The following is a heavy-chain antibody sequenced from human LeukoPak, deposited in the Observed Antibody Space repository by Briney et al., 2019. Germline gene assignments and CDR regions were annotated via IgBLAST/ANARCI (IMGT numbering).Heavy chain of an antibody. V-gene: IGHV3-23*01. CDR2: ISGSGGST. D-gene: IGHD3-22*01. Sequence: GGSLRLSCAASGFTFSSYAMSWVRQAPGKGLEWVSAISGSGGSTYYADSVKGRFTISRDNSKNTLYLQMNSLRAEDTAVYYCAKPTDYYDSSGYYSHFDYWGQGTLVTVSS. J-gene: IGHJ4*02. CDR3: AKPTDYYDSSGYYSHFDY. CDR1: GFTFSSYA.